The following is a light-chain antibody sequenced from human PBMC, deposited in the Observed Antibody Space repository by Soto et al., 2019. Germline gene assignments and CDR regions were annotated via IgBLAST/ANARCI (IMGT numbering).Light chain of an antibody. V-gene: IGLV2-14*03. CDR1: SSDVGGFDH. CDR3: NSFTTTNTDV. CDR2: DVS. Sequence: QSALTQPASVSRSPGQSITTSCTGASSDVGGFDHVSWYQQHPGKVPRLLIYDVSSRPSGVSDRFSGSKSGNTASLTISGLQAEDEADYYCNSFTTTNTDVFGTGTKLTVL. J-gene: IGLJ1*01.